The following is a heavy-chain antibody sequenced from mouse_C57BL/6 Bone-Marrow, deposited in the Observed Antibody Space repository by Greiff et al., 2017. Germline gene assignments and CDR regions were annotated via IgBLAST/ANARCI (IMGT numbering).Heavy chain of an antibody. V-gene: IGHV1-80*01. Sequence: QVQLQQSGAELVKPGASVTISCKASGYAFSSYWMNWVKQRPGKGLEWIGQIYPGDGDTNYNGKFKGKATLTADKSSSTAYMQLSSLTSEDSAVYFCARSRSSSCPYYFGCWGQGTTLTVSS. CDR1: GYAFSSYW. CDR3: ARSRSSSCPYYFGC. J-gene: IGHJ2*01. CDR2: IYPGDGDT. D-gene: IGHD1-1*01.